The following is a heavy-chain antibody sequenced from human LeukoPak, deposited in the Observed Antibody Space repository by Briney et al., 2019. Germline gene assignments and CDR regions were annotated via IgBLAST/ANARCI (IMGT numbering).Heavy chain of an antibody. D-gene: IGHD5-12*01. J-gene: IGHJ3*02. Sequence: SETLSLTCTVSGGSISSYYWSWIRQPPGKGLEWIGYIYYSGSGNYNPSLKSRVTISVETSKNQFSLKLSSVTAADTAVYYCARERGYMAFDIWGQGTMVTVSS. CDR2: IYYSGSG. V-gene: IGHV4-59*01. CDR3: ARERGYMAFDI. CDR1: GGSISSYY.